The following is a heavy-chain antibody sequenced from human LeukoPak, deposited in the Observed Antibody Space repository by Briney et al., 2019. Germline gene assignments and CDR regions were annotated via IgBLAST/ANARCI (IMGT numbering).Heavy chain of an antibody. Sequence: GGSLRLSCAASGFTFSSYAMSWVRQAPGKGLEWVSVISGSAGSSFSADSVKGRFTISRDNSKNTLYLQMNSLRVEDTAVYYCAKESAYCGSDCRSLSDHWGQGTPVTVSP. CDR1: GFTFSSYA. V-gene: IGHV3-23*01. CDR2: ISGSAGSS. J-gene: IGHJ4*02. D-gene: IGHD2-21*02. CDR3: AKESAYCGSDCRSLSDH.